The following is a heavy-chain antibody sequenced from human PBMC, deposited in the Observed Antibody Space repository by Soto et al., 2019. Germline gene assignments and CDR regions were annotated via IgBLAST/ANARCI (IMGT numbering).Heavy chain of an antibody. V-gene: IGHV2-5*02. CDR2: IYWDDDK. J-gene: IGHJ5*02. CDR1: GFSLSTSGVG. D-gene: IGHD3-22*01. Sequence: SDPSLGKVRHTLTLKCAFAGFSLSTSGVGVGWVRMPPGKALEWLALIYWDDDKRYSPSLKSRLTITKDTSKNQVVLTMTNMEPVDTATYCCAHQGDDSSELNWFDPWGQGTAVTVSS. CDR3: AHQGDDSSELNWFDP.